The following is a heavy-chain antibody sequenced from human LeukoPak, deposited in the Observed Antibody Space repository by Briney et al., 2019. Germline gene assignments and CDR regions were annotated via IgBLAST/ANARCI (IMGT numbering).Heavy chain of an antibody. CDR3: ARALPPSQSTPNWFDP. V-gene: IGHV1-69*04. CDR1: GGTFSSYA. J-gene: IGHJ5*02. CDR2: IIPILGIA. Sequence: ASVKVSCKASGGTFSSYAISWVRQAPGQGLEWMGRIIPILGIANYAQKFQGRVTITADKSTSTAYMELSSLRSEDTAVYYCARALPPSQSTPNWFDPWGQGTPVTVSS.